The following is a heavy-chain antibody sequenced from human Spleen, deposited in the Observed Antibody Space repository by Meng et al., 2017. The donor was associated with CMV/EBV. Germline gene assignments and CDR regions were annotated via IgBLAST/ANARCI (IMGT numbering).Heavy chain of an antibody. CDR2: IHPHRGDT. J-gene: IGHJ4*02. V-gene: IGHV1-2*02. D-gene: IGHD1-1*01. CDR3: ARDNNWAPDY. Sequence: ASVKVSCKASGYTFTTHYFNWVRQAPGQGLEWMGWIHPHRGDTNYAQQFQGRVTLTRDTSINTGYMELTRLTSVDTAVYYCARDNNWAPDYWGQGTVVTVSS. CDR1: GYTFTTHY.